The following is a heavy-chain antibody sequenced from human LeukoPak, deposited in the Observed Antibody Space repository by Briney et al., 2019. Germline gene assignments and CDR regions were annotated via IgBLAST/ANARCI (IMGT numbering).Heavy chain of an antibody. CDR1: DDSITMYY. V-gene: IGHV4-59*01. CDR2: VDHTGST. Sequence: SETLSLTCSVSDDSITMYYWTWIRQPPGKGLEWIGYVDHTGSTNFNPSLNGRVSISRDTSKNQFSLKLSSVTAADTAVYYCASLTMVRGVIITSVWGQGTLVTVSS. J-gene: IGHJ4*02. CDR3: ASLTMVRGVIITSV. D-gene: IGHD3-10*01.